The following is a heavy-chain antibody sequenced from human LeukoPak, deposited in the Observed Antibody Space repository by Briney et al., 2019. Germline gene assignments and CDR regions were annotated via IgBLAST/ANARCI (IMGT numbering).Heavy chain of an antibody. D-gene: IGHD6-13*01. V-gene: IGHV3-30*18. CDR1: GFNFRSNA. J-gene: IGHJ6*03. CDR2: ISYDGSNK. CDR3: AKDATAALGTVYMDV. Sequence: GGSLRLSCAASGFNFRSNAMHWVRQAPGKGLEWVAVISYDGSNKFYADSVKGRFTISRDNAKKSLYLQMNSLRAEDTAVYYCAKDATAALGTVYMDVWGKGTTVTISS.